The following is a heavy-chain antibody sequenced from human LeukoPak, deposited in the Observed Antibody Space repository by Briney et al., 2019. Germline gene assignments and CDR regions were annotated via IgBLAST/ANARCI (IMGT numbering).Heavy chain of an antibody. CDR3: ARGSREMATIFDR. V-gene: IGHV4-4*02. Sequence: SETLSLTCAVSGGSISSSNWWSWVRQPPGKGLEWIGEIYHSGSTNYNPSLKSRVTISVDKSKNQFSLKLSSVTAADTAVYYCARGSREMATIFDRWGQGTLVTVSS. D-gene: IGHD5-24*01. J-gene: IGHJ4*02. CDR2: IYHSGST. CDR1: GGSISSSNW.